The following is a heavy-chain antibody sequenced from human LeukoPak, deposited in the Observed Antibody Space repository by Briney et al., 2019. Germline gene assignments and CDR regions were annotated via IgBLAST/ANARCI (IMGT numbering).Heavy chain of an antibody. D-gene: IGHD6-19*01. J-gene: IGHJ3*02. CDR1: GYTLTELS. CDR2: FDPEDGET. Sequence: ASVKVSCKVSGYTLTELSMHWVRQAPGKGFEWMGGFDPEDGETIYAQKFQGRVTMTEDTSTDTAYMELSSLRSEDTAVYYCATGSGAIGAFDIWGQGTMVTVSS. V-gene: IGHV1-24*01. CDR3: ATGSGAIGAFDI.